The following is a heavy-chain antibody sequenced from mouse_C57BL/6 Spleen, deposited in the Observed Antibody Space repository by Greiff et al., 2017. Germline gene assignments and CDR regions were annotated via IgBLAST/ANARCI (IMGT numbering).Heavy chain of an antibody. CDR3: ASAFVVTTDYAMDY. D-gene: IGHD2-1*01. CDR1: GFTFTDYY. CDR2: VYPYNGGT. V-gene: IGHV1-36*01. Sequence: EVKLEESGPVLVKPGPSVKISCKASGFTFTDYYMHWVKQSHGKSLEWIGLVYPYNGGTSYNQKFKGKATLTVDTSSSTAYMELNSLTSEDSAVYYCASAFVVTTDYAMDYWGQGTSVTVSS. J-gene: IGHJ4*01.